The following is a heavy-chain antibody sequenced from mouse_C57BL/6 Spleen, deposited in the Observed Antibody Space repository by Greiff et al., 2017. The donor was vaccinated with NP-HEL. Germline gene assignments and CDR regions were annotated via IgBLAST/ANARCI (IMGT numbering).Heavy chain of an antibody. CDR1: GYTFTDYE. CDR2: IDPETGGT. CDR3: TVVHFDY. V-gene: IGHV1-15*01. J-gene: IGHJ2*01. Sequence: QVQLKESGAELVRPGASVTLSCKASGYTFTDYEMRWVKQTPVHGLEWIGAIDPETGGTAYNQKFKGKAILTADKSSSTAYMELRSLTSEDSAVYYCTVVHFDYWGQGTTLTVSS. D-gene: IGHD1-1*01.